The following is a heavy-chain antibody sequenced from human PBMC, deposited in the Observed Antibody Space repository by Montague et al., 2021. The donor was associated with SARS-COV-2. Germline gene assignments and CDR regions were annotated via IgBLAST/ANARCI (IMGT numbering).Heavy chain of an antibody. J-gene: IGHJ4*02. CDR1: GFSLSTSGVG. D-gene: IGHD7-27*01. Sequence: PALVKPTQTLTLTCTFSGFSLSTSGVGVGWIRQPPGKALEWLALIYWDXDKRYSPSLKSRLTITKDTSKNQMVLTMTNMDPVDTATYYCAHRRPLWGYFDYWGQGTLVTVSS. CDR2: IYWDXDK. CDR3: AHRRPLWGYFDY. V-gene: IGHV2-5*02.